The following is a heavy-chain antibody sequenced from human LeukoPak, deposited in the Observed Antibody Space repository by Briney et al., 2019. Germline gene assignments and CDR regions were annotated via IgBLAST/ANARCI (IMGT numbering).Heavy chain of an antibody. Sequence: GGSLRLSCAASGFTFSSYAMTWVRQAPGKGLEWVSTIRGSDDSTYYADSVKGRFTISRDNSKNTLYLQMNSLRAEDTAIYYCAKDTGPAVGITADYWGQGTLVTVSS. J-gene: IGHJ4*02. CDR3: AKDTGPAVGITADY. CDR1: GFTFSSYA. CDR2: IRGSDDST. D-gene: IGHD6-13*01. V-gene: IGHV3-23*01.